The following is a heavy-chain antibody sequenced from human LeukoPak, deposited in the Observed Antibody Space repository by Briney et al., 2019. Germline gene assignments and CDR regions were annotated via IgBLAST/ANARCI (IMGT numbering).Heavy chain of an antibody. J-gene: IGHJ3*02. CDR1: GFTFSSYA. Sequence: GGSLRLSCSASGFTFSSYAMHWVRQAPGKGLEWVSAITTSSGYVYQADSLRGRFTISRDNAKNSLYLQMNSLRVEDTAVYYCARGNAGGNDAFDIWGQGTMVTVSS. D-gene: IGHD4-23*01. V-gene: IGHV3-21*01. CDR3: ARGNAGGNDAFDI. CDR2: ITTSSGYV.